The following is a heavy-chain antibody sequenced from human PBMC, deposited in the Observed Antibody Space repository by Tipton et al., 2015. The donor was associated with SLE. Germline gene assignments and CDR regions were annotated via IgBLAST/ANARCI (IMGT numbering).Heavy chain of an antibody. CDR1: GYTFTSYD. Sequence: QSGAEVKAPGASVKVSCKASGYTFTSYDINWVRQATGQGLEWVGWMNPNSGSTGFAQKFQGRVTMTRNISTNTAYMEVTSLRSEDTAIYYCARGRGVAALAGLGYWGQGTLVTVSS. J-gene: IGHJ4*02. CDR2: MNPNSGST. CDR3: ARGRGVAALAGLGY. V-gene: IGHV1-8*01. D-gene: IGHD6-13*01.